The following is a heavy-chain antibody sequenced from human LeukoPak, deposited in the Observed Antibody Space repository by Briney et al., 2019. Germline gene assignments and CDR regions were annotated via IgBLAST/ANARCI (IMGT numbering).Heavy chain of an antibody. J-gene: IGHJ4*02. CDR3: AKAIGSYLVSYYFDY. V-gene: IGHV3-7*03. D-gene: IGHD1-26*01. Sequence: GGSLRLSCGVSGLSINWSWVGWVRQAPGKGLEWVANINQDGTEKHYEDSVKGRFTISRDNSKNTLYLQMNSLRAEDTAVYYCAKAIGSYLVSYYFDYWGQGTLVTVSS. CDR2: INQDGTEK. CDR1: GLSINWSW.